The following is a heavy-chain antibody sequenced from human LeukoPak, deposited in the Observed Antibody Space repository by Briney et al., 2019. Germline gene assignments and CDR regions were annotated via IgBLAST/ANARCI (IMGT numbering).Heavy chain of an antibody. V-gene: IGHV3-NL1*01. CDR2: IYSGGST. D-gene: IGHD4-17*01. CDR3: ARGPGNYGDYVGYYGMDV. CDR1: GFTFSSYG. J-gene: IGHJ6*02. Sequence: GVSLRLSCAASGFTFSSYGMHWVRQTPGKGLEWVSVIYSGGSTYYADSVKGRFTISRDNSKNTLYLQMNSLRAEDTAVYYCARGPGNYGDYVGYYGMDVWGQGTTVTVSS.